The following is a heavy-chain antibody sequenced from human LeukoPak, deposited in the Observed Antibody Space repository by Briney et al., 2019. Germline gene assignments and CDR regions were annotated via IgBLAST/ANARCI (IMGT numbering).Heavy chain of an antibody. CDR1: GFTVSSNY. V-gene: IGHV3-53*01. CDR3: ARGPAVAGNYFDY. D-gene: IGHD6-19*01. Sequence: GGSLRLSCAASGFTVSSNYMSWVRQAPGKGLEWVSVIYSGGSTYYADSVKGRFTISRDNSKNTLYLQMNSLRAEDTAVYYCARGPAVAGNYFDYWGQGTLVTVSS. CDR2: IYSGGST. J-gene: IGHJ4*02.